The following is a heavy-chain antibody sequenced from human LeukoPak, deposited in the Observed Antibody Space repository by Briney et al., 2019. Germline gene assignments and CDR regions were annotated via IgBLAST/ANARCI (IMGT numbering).Heavy chain of an antibody. Sequence: GGSLRLSCAASGFIFSTYTMNWVRQAPGKGLEWVSYISSSSSTIYYADSVKGRFTISRGNAKNSLYQQMNSLRAEDTAVYYCARVPYCTNGVCYLNYYMDVWGKGTTVTVSS. J-gene: IGHJ6*03. CDR1: GFIFSTYT. CDR2: ISSSSSTI. V-gene: IGHV3-48*01. CDR3: ARVPYCTNGVCYLNYYMDV. D-gene: IGHD2-8*01.